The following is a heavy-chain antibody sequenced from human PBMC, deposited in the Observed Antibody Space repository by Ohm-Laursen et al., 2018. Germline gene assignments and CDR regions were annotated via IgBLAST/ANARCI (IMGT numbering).Heavy chain of an antibody. V-gene: IGHV3-48*04. CDR3: ARGPYDY. CDR1: DFTVSGAW. Sequence: GSLRLSCSASDFTVSGAWMSWVRQAPGKGLEWLSYISSSSSVIYYADSVKGRFTISRDNAKNSLYLQMYSLRAEDTAVYYCARGPYDYWGQGTLVTVSS. CDR2: ISSSSSVI. J-gene: IGHJ4*02.